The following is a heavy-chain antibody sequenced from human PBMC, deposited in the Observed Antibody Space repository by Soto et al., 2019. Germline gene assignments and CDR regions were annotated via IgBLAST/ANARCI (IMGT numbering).Heavy chain of an antibody. V-gene: IGHV1-18*01. CDR1: GYTFTSYG. CDR2: ISAYNGNT. CDR3: ARDWSIFGVAKPFDY. J-gene: IGHJ4*02. D-gene: IGHD3-3*01. Sequence: ASVKVSCKASGYTFTSYGISWVRQAPGQGLEWMGWISAYNGNTNYAQKLQGRVTMTTDTSTSTAYMELRSLRSDDTAVYYCARDWSIFGVAKPFDYWGQGTLVTVSS.